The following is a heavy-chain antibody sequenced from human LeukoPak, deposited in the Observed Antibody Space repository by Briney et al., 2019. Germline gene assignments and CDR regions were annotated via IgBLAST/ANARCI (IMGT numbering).Heavy chain of an antibody. CDR3: ARHYEHFDY. CDR2: IYYSGST. Sequence: SETLSLTCSVSGVSISTYYWSWIRQPPGKGLEWIGYIYYSGSTYYNPSLKSRVTISVDTSKNQFSLKLSSVTAADTAVYYCARHYEHFDYWGQGTLVTVSS. J-gene: IGHJ4*02. D-gene: IGHD4-17*01. CDR1: GVSISTYY. V-gene: IGHV4-30-4*01.